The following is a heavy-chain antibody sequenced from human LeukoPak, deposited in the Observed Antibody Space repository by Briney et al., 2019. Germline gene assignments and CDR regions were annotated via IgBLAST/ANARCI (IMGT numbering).Heavy chain of an antibody. D-gene: IGHD6-19*01. CDR3: AREDGFRSGWFGDFDY. V-gene: IGHV1-18*01. Sequence: ASVKVSCKASGYTFTSYGISWVRQAPGQGLEWMGWISAYNGNTNYVQKLQGRVTMTTDTSTSTAYMELRSLRSDDTAVYYCAREDGFRSGWFGDFDYWGQGTLVTVSS. CDR1: GYTFTSYG. CDR2: ISAYNGNT. J-gene: IGHJ4*02.